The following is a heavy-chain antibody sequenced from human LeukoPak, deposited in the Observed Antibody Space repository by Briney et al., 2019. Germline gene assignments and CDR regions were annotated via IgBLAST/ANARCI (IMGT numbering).Heavy chain of an antibody. V-gene: IGHV1-8*01. Sequence: ASVKVSCKASGYTFTSYDINWVRQATGQGLEWMGWMNPNSGNTGYAQKFQGRVTMTRNTSISTAYMEPSSLRSEDTAVYYCARGGSSYYYYYYMDVWGKGTTVTVSS. CDR2: MNPNSGNT. CDR3: ARGGSSYYYYYYMDV. J-gene: IGHJ6*03. D-gene: IGHD6-13*01. CDR1: GYTFTSYD.